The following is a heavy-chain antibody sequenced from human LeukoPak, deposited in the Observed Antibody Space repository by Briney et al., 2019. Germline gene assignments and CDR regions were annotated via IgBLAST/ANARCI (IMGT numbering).Heavy chain of an antibody. D-gene: IGHD2-21*02. J-gene: IGHJ6*02. V-gene: IGHV3-11*04. CDR2: ISSSGSTI. Sequence: KPGGSLRLSCAASGFIFSDYYMSWIRQAPGKGLEWVSYISSSGSTIYYADSVKGRFTTSRDNAKNSLHLQMNSLRAEDTALYYCARDYTATGGMDVWGQGTTVTVSS. CDR3: ARDYTATGGMDV. CDR1: GFIFSDYY.